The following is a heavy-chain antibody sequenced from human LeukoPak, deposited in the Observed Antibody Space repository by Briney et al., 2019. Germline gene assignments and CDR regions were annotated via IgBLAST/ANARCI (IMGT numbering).Heavy chain of an antibody. CDR3: ARPYYYDSRIDP. J-gene: IGHJ5*02. CDR2: MYYSGST. V-gene: IGHV4-30-4*01. D-gene: IGHD3-22*01. CDR1: GGSISSGDYY. Sequence: SQTLSLTCTVSGGSISSGDYYWSWIRQPPGKGLEWIAYMYYSGSTYYNPSLKTRVTMSADTSKNQLSLKLSSVTAADTDVYYCARPYYYDSRIDPWGQGILVTVSS.